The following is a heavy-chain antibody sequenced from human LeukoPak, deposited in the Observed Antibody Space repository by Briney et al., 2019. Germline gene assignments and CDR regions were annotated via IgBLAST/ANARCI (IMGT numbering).Heavy chain of an antibody. V-gene: IGHV1-2*02. CDR1: GYTFSDYY. CDR2: INPDSGGT. J-gene: IGHJ4*02. Sequence: ASVKVSCKASGYTFSDYYMHWVRQAPGQGLEWMGWINPDSGGTKYAQKFQGRVTMTRDTSISTAYMELSRLRSDDTAVYYCARAIAAAGADYWGQGTLVTVSS. CDR3: ARAIAAAGADY. D-gene: IGHD6-13*01.